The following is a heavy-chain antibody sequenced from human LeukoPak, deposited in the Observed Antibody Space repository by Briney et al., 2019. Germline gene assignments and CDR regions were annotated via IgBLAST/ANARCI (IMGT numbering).Heavy chain of an antibody. D-gene: IGHD3-22*01. CDR1: GFTFSSYS. CDR3: ARGYDSSGYYYVHPRDY. J-gene: IGHJ4*02. CDR2: ISSSSSYI. Sequence: PGGSLRLSCAASGFTFSSYSMNWVRQAPGKGLEWVSSISSSSSYIYYADSVGGRFTISRDNAKNSLYLQMNSLRAEDTAVYYCARGYDSSGYYYVHPRDYWGQGTLVTVSS. V-gene: IGHV3-21*01.